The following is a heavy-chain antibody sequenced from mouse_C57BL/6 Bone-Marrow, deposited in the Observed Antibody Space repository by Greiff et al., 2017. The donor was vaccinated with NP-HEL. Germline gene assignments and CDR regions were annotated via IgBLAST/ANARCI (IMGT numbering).Heavy chain of an antibody. V-gene: IGHV1-76*01. D-gene: IGHD2-4*01. CDR2: FYPGSGNT. Sequence: QVQLQQSGAELVRPGASVKLSCKASGYTFTDYYINWVKQRPGQGLEWIARFYPGSGNTYYNEKFKGKATLTAEKSSSTAYMQLSSLTSEDSAVYFCARKRIYYDYDDAMDYWGQGTSVTVSS. J-gene: IGHJ4*01. CDR1: GYTFTDYY. CDR3: ARKRIYYDYDDAMDY.